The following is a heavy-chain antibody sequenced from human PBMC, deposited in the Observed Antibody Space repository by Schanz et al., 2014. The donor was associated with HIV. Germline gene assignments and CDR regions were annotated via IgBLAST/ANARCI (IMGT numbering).Heavy chain of an antibody. CDR1: GFTFNSYG. J-gene: IGHJ6*02. CDR3: AKDRNYYDNRYIGKGNYYYYYGMDV. D-gene: IGHD3-22*01. Sequence: QVQLVESGGGVVQPGRSLRLSCAASGFTFNSYGMHWVRQAPGKGLEWLAVISYDGGKKKFANSVKGRFTISRDNSKNTVYLQAKSLRPEDTAVYYCAKDRNYYDNRYIGKGNYYYYYGMDVWGQGTTVTVSS. V-gene: IGHV3-30*18. CDR2: ISYDGGKK.